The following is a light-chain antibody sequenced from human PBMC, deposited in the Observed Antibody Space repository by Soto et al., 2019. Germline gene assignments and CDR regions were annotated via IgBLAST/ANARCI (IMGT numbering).Light chain of an antibody. CDR1: SSDVGGYNY. CDR2: EVS. CDR3: CSYAGSYTWV. Sequence: QSVLTQPASVSGSPGQSITISCTGTSSDVGGYNYVSWYQQHPGKAPKLMIYEVSNRPSGVSNRFSGSKSGNTASLTISGLQAEDEADYYCCSYAGSYTWVFGGGTKVTVL. J-gene: IGLJ2*01. V-gene: IGLV2-14*01.